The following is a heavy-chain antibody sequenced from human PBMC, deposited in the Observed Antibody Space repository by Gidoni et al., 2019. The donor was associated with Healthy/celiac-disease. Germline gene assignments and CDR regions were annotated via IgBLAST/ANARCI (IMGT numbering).Heavy chain of an antibody. D-gene: IGHD1-26*01. J-gene: IGHJ3*01. CDR3: SNGLVGATTADAFDF. CDR1: GFTFYDCA. V-gene: IGHV3-9*01. CDR2: ITWNSGSI. Sequence: EVQRWECGGGVGQRSRCLRLAGAASGFTFYDCAMRWVRQAPGKGLEWVSGITWNSGSIGYADSVKGRFTISSDNAKISLYLQMNSPIAEDTALYYCSNGLVGATTADAFDFWGQGTMVTVSS.